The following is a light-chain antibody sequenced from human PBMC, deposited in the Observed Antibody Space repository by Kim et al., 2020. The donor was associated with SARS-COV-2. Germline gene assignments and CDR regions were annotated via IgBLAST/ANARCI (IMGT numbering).Light chain of an antibody. CDR1: QSVSSN. Sequence: EIVMTQSPATLSVSPWERATLSCRASQSVSSNLAWYQQKPGQAPRLLIYGASTRATGIPARFSGSGSGTEFTLTISSLQSEDFAVYYCQQYNNWLTFGGGTKVDIK. J-gene: IGKJ4*01. CDR3: QQYNNWLT. V-gene: IGKV3-15*01. CDR2: GAS.